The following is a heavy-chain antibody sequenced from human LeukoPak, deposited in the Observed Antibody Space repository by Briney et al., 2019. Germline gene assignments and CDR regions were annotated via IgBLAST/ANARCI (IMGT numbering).Heavy chain of an antibody. Sequence: ASVKVPCKASGYTFTGYYMHWVRQAPGQGPEWMGWINPNSGGTNYAQKFQGRVTMTRDTSISTAYMELSRLRSDDTAVYYCASCASTSCLGPFDYWGQGTLVTVSS. CDR1: GYTFTGYY. CDR3: ASCASTSCLGPFDY. CDR2: INPNSGGT. V-gene: IGHV1-2*02. J-gene: IGHJ4*02. D-gene: IGHD2-2*01.